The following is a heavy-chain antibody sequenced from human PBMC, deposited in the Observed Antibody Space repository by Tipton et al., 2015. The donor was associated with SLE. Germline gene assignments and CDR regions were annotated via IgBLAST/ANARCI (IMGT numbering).Heavy chain of an antibody. V-gene: IGHV1-69-2*01. J-gene: IGHJ3*01. D-gene: IGHD5-18*01. CDR2: VDPEDGET. Sequence: QLVQSGAEVKKPGATVKISCKVSGYTFTDYYMHWVQQAPGKGLEWLGLVDPEDGETIYAEKFQGRVTITADTSTDTAYMELSRLGSGDTDVYYCATLPSWKHSMAPGDFDVWGQGTMVTVSS. CDR3: ATLPSWKHSMAPGDFDV. CDR1: GYTFTDYY.